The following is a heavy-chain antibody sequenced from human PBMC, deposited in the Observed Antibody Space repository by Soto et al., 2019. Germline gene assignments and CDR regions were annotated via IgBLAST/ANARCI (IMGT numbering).Heavy chain of an antibody. V-gene: IGHV4-39*01. CDR3: ARRSYYGSGSIFDY. CDR1: GGSISSSGYY. D-gene: IGHD3-10*01. CDR2: IYYSGST. Sequence: PSETLSLTCTVSGGSISSSGYYWGWISQPPGKGLEWIGNIYYSGSTNYNPSLKSRVTISVDTSKNQFSLKVSSVTAADTAVYYCARRSYYGSGSIFDYWGQGTLVTVSS. J-gene: IGHJ4*02.